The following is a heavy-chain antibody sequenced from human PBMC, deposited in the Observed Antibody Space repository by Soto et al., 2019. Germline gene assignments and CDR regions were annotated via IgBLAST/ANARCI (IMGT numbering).Heavy chain of an antibody. D-gene: IGHD1-1*01. V-gene: IGHV1-2*02. CDR1: CYTFTGDY. CDR2: INPNSGGI. J-gene: IGHJ3*02. CDR3: VGDIYNIRAFDI. Sequence: ASVQCSCQAPCYTFTGDYMHWVRQAPGQGLEWMGWINPNSGGINSAQKFHATVAMTREPSISPAYMALSSLASGPPAAQYCVGDIYNIRAFDIWGQGTMVTVSS.